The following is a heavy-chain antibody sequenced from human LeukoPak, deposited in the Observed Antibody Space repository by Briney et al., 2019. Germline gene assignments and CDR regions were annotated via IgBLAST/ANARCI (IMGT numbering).Heavy chain of an antibody. V-gene: IGHV4-39*01. CDR1: GGSISSSSYY. D-gene: IGHD4-11*01. J-gene: IGHJ5*02. CDR2: IYYSGST. CDR3: ARMNTVTTILPWFDP. Sequence: SETLSLTCTVSGGSISSSSYYWGWIRQPPGKGLEWIGSIYYSGSTYYNPSLKSRVTISVDTSKNQFSLKLSSVTAADTAVYYCARMNTVTTILPWFDPWGQGTLVTVSS.